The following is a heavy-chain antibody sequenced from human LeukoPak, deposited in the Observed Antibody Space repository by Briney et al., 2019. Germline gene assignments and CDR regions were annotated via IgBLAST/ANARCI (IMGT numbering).Heavy chain of an antibody. CDR3: ARALITMIVVVPDAFDI. D-gene: IGHD3-22*01. J-gene: IGHJ3*02. CDR2: INPNSGGT. Sequence: SVKVSCKASGYTFTGYYMHWVRQAPGQGLEWMGWINPNSGGTNYAQRFQGRVTMTRDTSISTAYMELSRLRSDDTAVYYCARALITMIVVVPDAFDIWGQGTMVTVSS. CDR1: GYTFTGYY. V-gene: IGHV1-2*02.